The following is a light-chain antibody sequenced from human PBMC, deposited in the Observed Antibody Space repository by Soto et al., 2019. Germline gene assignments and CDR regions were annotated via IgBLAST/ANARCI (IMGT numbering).Light chain of an antibody. J-gene: IGLJ2*01. V-gene: IGLV4-69*01. CDR3: QTWGTGVRV. CDR2: LNSDGSH. Sequence: QSVLTQSPSASASLGASVKLTCTLSSGHSSYAIAWHQQQPGKGPRFLMKLNSDGSHNKGDGIPNRFSGSSSGAERYLTISSLKSEDEADYYCQTWGTGVRVFGAGTKVTVL. CDR1: SGHSSYA.